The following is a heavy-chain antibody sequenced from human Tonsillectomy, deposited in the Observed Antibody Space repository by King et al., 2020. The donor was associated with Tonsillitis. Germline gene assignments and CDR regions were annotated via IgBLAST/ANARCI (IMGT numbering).Heavy chain of an antibody. Sequence: QGQLVQSGAEVKKPGASVKVSCKASGYTFTSYYIHWVRQAPGQGLEWMGVINPSGGSTSYAHNFQARVTMTRDTSTSTVYMELSSLRSEDTAVYYCARDGPPGFLYYFDYWGQGTLVTVSS. CDR3: ARDGPPGFLYYFDY. V-gene: IGHV1-46*01. CDR2: INPSGGST. CDR1: GYTFTSYY. J-gene: IGHJ4*02.